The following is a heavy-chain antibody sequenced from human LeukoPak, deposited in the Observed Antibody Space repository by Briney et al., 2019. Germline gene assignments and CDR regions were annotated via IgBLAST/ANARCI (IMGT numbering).Heavy chain of an antibody. Sequence: GGSLRLSCAASGFTLSSYWMHWVRQVPGKGLVWVSRINSDGSGTSDADSVKGRFTISRDNAKNTLYLQMNSLRAEDTAVYYCARGERHAFAIWGQGTMVTVSS. CDR2: INSDGSGT. CDR3: ARGERHAFAI. V-gene: IGHV3-74*01. CDR1: GFTLSSYW. J-gene: IGHJ3*02.